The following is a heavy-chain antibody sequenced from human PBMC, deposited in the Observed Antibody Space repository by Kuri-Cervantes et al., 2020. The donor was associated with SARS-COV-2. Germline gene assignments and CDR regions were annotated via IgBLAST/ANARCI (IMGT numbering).Heavy chain of an antibody. J-gene: IGHJ4*02. V-gene: IGHV3-74*01. CDR1: GFTFSSYW. CDR3: ARVPSYYDSSGYYVDY. Sequence: GGSLRLSCAASGFTFSSYWMHWVRQAPGKGLVWVSRVNSDGSRTSYADSVKGRFTISRDNAKNTLYLQMNSLRAEDTAVYYCARVPSYYDSSGYYVDYWGQGTLVTVSS. CDR2: VNSDGSRT. D-gene: IGHD3-22*01.